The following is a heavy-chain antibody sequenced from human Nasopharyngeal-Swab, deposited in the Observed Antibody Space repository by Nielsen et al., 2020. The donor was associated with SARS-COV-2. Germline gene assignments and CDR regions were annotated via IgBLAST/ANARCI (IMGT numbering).Heavy chain of an antibody. D-gene: IGHD3-16*01. Sequence: ASVKVSCKASGYSFSNFVIHWVRQAPGQRLEWMGRTNGGNGNTKYSQKFQGRVTLNRDTSASTAYMELSSLRSEDTAVYYCARGPGVNPFGDRRPDFDYWGQGTLVHVSS. J-gene: IGHJ4*02. CDR2: TNGGNGNT. CDR3: ARGPGVNPFGDRRPDFDY. CDR1: GYSFSNFV. V-gene: IGHV1-3*01.